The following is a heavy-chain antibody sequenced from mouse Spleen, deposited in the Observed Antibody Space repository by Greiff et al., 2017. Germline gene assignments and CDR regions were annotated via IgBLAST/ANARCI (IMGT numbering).Heavy chain of an antibody. CDR2: INPSNGDS. CDR3: ASAYANFYYSAMDD. J-gene: IGHJ4*01. Sequence: QVQLQQPWSELVQPGASLKLSCKASCYPFTIYSRHWVNQRPGQGLEWIGYINPSNGDSNYTEKFKSEATMTVNKSSSTAYMQLSSLTSENSAVYDCASAYANFYYSAMDDWGQGTSVTVTS. CDR1: CYPFTIYS. V-gene: IGHV1-53*01. D-gene: IGHD2-1*01.